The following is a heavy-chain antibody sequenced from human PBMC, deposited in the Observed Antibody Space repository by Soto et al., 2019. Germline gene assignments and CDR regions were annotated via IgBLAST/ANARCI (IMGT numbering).Heavy chain of an antibody. D-gene: IGHD3-3*01. J-gene: IGHJ6*02. V-gene: IGHV3-23*01. CDR1: GFAFSSYA. CDR2: ISGSGGST. Sequence: PGGSLRLSCAASGFAFSSYAMSWVRQAPGKGLEWVSAISGSGGSTYYADSVKGRFTISRDNSKNTLYLQMNSLRAEETAVYYCAKGSSGRITIFGVVSRNYYGMDVWGQGTTVTVSS. CDR3: AKGSSGRITIFGVVSRNYYGMDV.